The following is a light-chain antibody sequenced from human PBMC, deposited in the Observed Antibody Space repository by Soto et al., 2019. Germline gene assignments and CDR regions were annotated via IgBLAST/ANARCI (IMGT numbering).Light chain of an antibody. V-gene: IGLV1-47*01. CDR2: RNT. Sequence: QSVLTQPPSASGTPGQRVTISCSGSSANIGSNYVYWYQQLTGTAPKLLIYRNTKRPSGVPDRFSGSKSGTSASLAISGLRSEDEDDYYCSAWYDSLSGPVFGGGTKLTVL. J-gene: IGLJ2*01. CDR1: SANIGSNY. CDR3: SAWYDSLSGPV.